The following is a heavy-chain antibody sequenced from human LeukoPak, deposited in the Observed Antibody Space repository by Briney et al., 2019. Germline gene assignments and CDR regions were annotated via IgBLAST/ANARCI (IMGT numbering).Heavy chain of an antibody. CDR1: GYTLTSYA. J-gene: IGHJ4*02. D-gene: IGHD3-16*01. Sequence: ASVKVSCKASGYTLTSYAMNWVRQAPGQGLEWMGWISAYNGNTNYAQKLQGRVTMTTDTSTSTAYMELRSLRSDDTAVYYCARDMGGPGPFDYWGQGTLVTVSS. CDR3: ARDMGGPGPFDY. V-gene: IGHV1-18*01. CDR2: ISAYNGNT.